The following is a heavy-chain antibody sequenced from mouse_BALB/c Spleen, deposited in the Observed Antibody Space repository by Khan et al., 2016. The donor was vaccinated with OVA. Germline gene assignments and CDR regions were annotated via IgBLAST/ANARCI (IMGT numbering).Heavy chain of an antibody. CDR3: VRNVYHWYFDD. Sequence: VQLVESGAELMKPGASVKLSCKATGYTFSSYWIEWVNQRPGHGLEWIGEFIRGSGNTNCTENFKGKATFTADTSSNTAYLQLSSLTSEDSAVYYWVRNVYHWYFDDWGEGTTVTVSS. CDR2: FIRGSGNT. V-gene: IGHV1-9*01. J-gene: IGHJ1*01. CDR1: GYTFSSYW.